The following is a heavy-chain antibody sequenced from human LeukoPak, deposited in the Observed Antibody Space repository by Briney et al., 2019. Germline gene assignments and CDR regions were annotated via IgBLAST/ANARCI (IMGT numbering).Heavy chain of an antibody. Sequence: QAGGSLRLSCAASGITVSTNYMSWVRQAPGKGLEWVSIIYSGGATFYADSVKGRFTISRENSKNTLWLQMNSLRAEDTAVYYCARVQGGYPDYWGQGTLVTVSS. CDR3: ARVQGGYPDY. V-gene: IGHV3-66*01. CDR2: IYSGGAT. J-gene: IGHJ4*02. CDR1: GITVSTNY. D-gene: IGHD3-22*01.